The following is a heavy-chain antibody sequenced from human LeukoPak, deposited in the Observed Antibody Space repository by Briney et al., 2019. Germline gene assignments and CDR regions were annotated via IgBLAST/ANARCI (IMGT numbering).Heavy chain of an antibody. V-gene: IGHV3-30*18. D-gene: IGHD6-6*01. Sequence: PGGSLRLSCAASGFTFSSYGMHWVRQAPGKGLEWVAVISYDGSNKYYADSVKGRFTISRDNSKNTLYLQMSSLRAEDTAVYYCAKDAGIAARGGLDYWGQGTLVTVSS. CDR1: GFTFSSYG. CDR3: AKDAGIAARGGLDY. J-gene: IGHJ4*02. CDR2: ISYDGSNK.